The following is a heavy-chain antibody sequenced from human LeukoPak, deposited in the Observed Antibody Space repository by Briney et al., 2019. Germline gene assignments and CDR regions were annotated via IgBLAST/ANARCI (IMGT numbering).Heavy chain of an antibody. V-gene: IGHV3-64*02. Sequence: GGSLRLSCAASGFTFSRNAMFWVRQAPGKGLEYVSAISSNGGDTNYADSVKGRFTISRDNSKNTLYLHMGSLRPEDMAVYYCARGRDPSRGFTYVPQDYWGQGTLVTVSS. CDR1: GFTFSRNA. J-gene: IGHJ4*02. CDR3: ARGRDPSRGFTYVPQDY. D-gene: IGHD5-18*01. CDR2: ISSNGGDT.